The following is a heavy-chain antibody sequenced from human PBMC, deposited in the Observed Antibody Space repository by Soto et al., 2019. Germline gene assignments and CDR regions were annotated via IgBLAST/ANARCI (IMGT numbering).Heavy chain of an antibody. CDR3: ARDPRQDCSGETCYYS. J-gene: IGHJ4*02. CDR1: GGTLSSYV. D-gene: IGHD2-15*01. Sequence: SLKLSCKTAGGTLSSYVGSWVRQDPGQGLDWMGGIIPIFGTTTYGEKFQGRVTITADESTSTTYMELSSLKSEDTAVYYCARDPRQDCSGETCYYSWGQGTLVTLSS. V-gene: IGHV1-69*01. CDR2: IIPIFGTT.